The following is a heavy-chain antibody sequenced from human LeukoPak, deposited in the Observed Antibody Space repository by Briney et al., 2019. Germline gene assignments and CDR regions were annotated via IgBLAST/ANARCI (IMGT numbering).Heavy chain of an antibody. CDR3: ARDLGYDGFDWAP. Sequence: SETLSLTCTVSHYSINSGYYWGWFRQPPGKRLEWIASIHSSGTTYYNPTLKSRLTISVDTSKNQISLNLTSVTAADAAVYCARDLGYDGFDWAPWGQGTLVTVSS. CDR2: IHSSGTT. V-gene: IGHV4-38-2*02. CDR1: HYSINSGYY. D-gene: IGHD5-12*01. J-gene: IGHJ5*02.